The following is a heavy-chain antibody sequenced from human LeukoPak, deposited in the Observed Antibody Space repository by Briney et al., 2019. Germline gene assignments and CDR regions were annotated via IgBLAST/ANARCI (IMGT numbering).Heavy chain of an antibody. J-gene: IGHJ3*02. V-gene: IGHV5-51*01. CDR2: IYPGDSDT. CDR3: ARRTEYCSSTSCYDAFDI. Sequence: GESLKISCKGSGYSFTNYWIAWVRQMPGKGLEWMGIIYPGDSDTRYSPSFQGHVTISADKSINTAYLQWSRLKASDTAMYYCARRTEYCSSTSCYDAFDIWGQGTMVTVSS. CDR1: GYSFTNYW. D-gene: IGHD2-2*01.